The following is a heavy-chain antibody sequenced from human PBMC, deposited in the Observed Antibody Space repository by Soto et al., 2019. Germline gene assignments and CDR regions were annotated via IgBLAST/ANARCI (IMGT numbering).Heavy chain of an antibody. CDR3: ARVLKCYYDSSGYACDI. CDR1: GGTFSSYA. D-gene: IGHD3-22*01. J-gene: IGHJ3*02. Sequence: QVQLVQSGAEVKKPGSSVKVSCKASGGTFSSYAISWVRQAPGQGLEWMGGIIPIFGTANYAQKFQGRVTITADESTSTAYMELSSLRSEDTAVYYCARVLKCYYDSSGYACDIWGEGTRVTVSS. V-gene: IGHV1-69*01. CDR2: IIPIFGTA.